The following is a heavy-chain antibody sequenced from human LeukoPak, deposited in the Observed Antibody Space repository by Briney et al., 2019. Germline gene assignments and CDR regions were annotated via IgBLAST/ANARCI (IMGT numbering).Heavy chain of an antibody. Sequence: PGGSLRLSCAASGFTFSSYAMSWVRQAPGEGLEWVSAISGSGGSTYYADSVKSRFTISRDNSKNTLYLQMNSLRAEDTAVYYCAKDRVTMIVVVTNFDYWGQGTLVTVSS. CDR3: AKDRVTMIVVVTNFDY. D-gene: IGHD3-22*01. V-gene: IGHV3-23*01. CDR2: ISGSGGST. CDR1: GFTFSSYA. J-gene: IGHJ4*02.